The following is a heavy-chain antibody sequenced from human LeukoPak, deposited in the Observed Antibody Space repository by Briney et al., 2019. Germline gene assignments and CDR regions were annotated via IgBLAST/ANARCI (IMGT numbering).Heavy chain of an antibody. CDR2: IKSKTDGGTT. J-gene: IGHJ5*02. Sequence: GGSLRLSCAASGFTFSTYWMSWVRQAPGKGLEWVGRIKSKTDGGTTDYAAPVKGRFTISRDDSKNTLYLQMNSLKIEDTAVYYCTTDWIGAVAGIPWGQGTLVTVSS. V-gene: IGHV3-15*01. CDR3: TTDWIGAVAGIP. CDR1: GFTFSTYW. D-gene: IGHD6-19*01.